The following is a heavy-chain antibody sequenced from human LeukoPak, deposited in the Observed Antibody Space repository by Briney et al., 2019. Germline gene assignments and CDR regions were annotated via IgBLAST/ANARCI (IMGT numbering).Heavy chain of an antibody. D-gene: IGHD3-3*01. CDR2: IKYDGSAT. CDR1: GFTFSNYW. Sequence: GGSLRLSCAASGFTFSNYWMHWIRQVPGKGLVWVSHIKYDGSATNYANSVKGRFTISRDNAKNTLYLQMNSLRAEDTAVYYCVSGSLQSGYNFDYWGQGALVTVSS. J-gene: IGHJ4*02. V-gene: IGHV3-74*01. CDR3: VSGSLQSGYNFDY.